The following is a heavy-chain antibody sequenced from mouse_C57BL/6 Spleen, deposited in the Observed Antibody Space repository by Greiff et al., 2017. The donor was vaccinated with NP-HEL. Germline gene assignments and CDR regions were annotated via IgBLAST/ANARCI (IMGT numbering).Heavy chain of an antibody. Sequence: QVQLQQSGPELVKPGASVKISCKASGYAFSSSWMNWVKQRPGQGLEWIGRIYPGDGDTNYNGKFKGKATLTADKSSSTAYMQLSSLASEDSAVYFCARIKGGYYAMDYWGQGTSVTVSS. J-gene: IGHJ4*01. CDR2: IYPGDGDT. CDR3: ARIKGGYYAMDY. V-gene: IGHV1-82*01. CDR1: GYAFSSSW. D-gene: IGHD1-3*01.